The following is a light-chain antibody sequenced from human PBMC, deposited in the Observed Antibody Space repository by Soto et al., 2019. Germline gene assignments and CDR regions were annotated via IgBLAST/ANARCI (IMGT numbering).Light chain of an antibody. CDR2: DAT. CDR1: QSVSSY. Sequence: EIVLTQSPATLSLSPGERATLSCRASQSVSSYLAWYQQKPAQAPRLLIYDATNRATGIPARFSGSGSGTDFTLIISSLEPEDFAVYYCQQRSNWPRTFGQGTKVEIK. J-gene: IGKJ1*01. V-gene: IGKV3-11*01. CDR3: QQRSNWPRT.